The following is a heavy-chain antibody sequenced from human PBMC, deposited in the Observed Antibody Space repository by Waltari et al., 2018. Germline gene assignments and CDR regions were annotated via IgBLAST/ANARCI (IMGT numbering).Heavy chain of an antibody. V-gene: IGHV1-69*02. CDR1: GGPFRSYT. D-gene: IGHD3-16*01. Sequence: QVQLVQSGAAVKKPGSSVKVPCKASGGPFRSYTISWVRQAPGQGLEWMGRIIPILGIANYAQKFQGRVTITADKSTSTAYMELSSLRSEDTAVYYCARVGDPGYFDYWGQGTLVTVSS. CDR2: IIPILGIA. CDR3: ARVGDPGYFDY. J-gene: IGHJ4*02.